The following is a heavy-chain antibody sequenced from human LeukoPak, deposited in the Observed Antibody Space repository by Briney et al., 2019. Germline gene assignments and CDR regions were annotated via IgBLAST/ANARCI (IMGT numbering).Heavy chain of an antibody. V-gene: IGHV4-4*07. J-gene: IGHJ5*02. CDR2: IYTSGST. CDR3: GGSGGEQWLGNWFDP. CDR1: GVSISSYY. D-gene: IGHD6-19*01. Sequence: PSETLSLTCTVSGVSISSYYWSWIRQPAGKGLEWIGRIYTSGSTNYNPSLKSRVTMSVDTSKNQFSLKLSSVTAADTAVYYCGGSGGEQWLGNWFDPWGQGTLVTVSS.